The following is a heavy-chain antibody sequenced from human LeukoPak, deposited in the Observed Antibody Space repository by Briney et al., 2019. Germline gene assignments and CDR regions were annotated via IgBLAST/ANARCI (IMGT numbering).Heavy chain of an antibody. CDR2: TYYTGST. CDR1: GGSISSKTYN. D-gene: IGHD5-12*01. V-gene: IGHV4-39*07. CDR3: AKPPHLWGPTKEN. J-gene: IGHJ4*02. Sequence: SETLSLTCSISGGSISSKTYNWGWIRQPPGKGLEWIESTYYTGSTHYNPSLKSRVTISVDTSKNQLSLKLTSVTAADMAVYYCAKPPHLWGPTKENWGQGTLVTVSS.